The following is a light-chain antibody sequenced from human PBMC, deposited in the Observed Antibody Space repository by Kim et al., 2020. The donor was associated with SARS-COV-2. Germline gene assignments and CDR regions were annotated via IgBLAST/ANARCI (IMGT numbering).Light chain of an antibody. CDR3: QAWDSRIVV. Sequence: SGSPGQTASITCSGDKLGDKYACWYQQKPGQSPVMVIYRNSERPSGIPERFSGSNSGNTATLTISGTQAMDEADYYCQAWDSRIVVFGGGTQLTVL. J-gene: IGLJ3*02. CDR2: RNS. V-gene: IGLV3-1*01. CDR1: KLGDKY.